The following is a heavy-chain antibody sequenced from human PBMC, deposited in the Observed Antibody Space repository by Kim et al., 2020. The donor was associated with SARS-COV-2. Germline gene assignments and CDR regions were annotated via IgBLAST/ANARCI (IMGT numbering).Heavy chain of an antibody. D-gene: IGHD6-25*01. V-gene: IGHV4-34*01. J-gene: IGHJ4*02. Sequence: SETLSLTCAVYGGSCSNNYCSWIRQSPGKGLEWIGEIHPSGSSNYNPSLKSRVTISMDTSKNQFSLKLTSVTAADTAVYYCTRGSDAYKSGRDWGQGTQVTVSS. CDR1: GGSCSNNY. CDR2: IHPSGSS. CDR3: TRGSDAYKSGRD.